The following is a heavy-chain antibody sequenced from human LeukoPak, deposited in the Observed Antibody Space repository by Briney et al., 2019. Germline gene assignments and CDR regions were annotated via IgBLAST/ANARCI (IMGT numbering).Heavy chain of an antibody. V-gene: IGHV1-46*01. CDR2: INPSGGST. CDR1: GGTFSSYA. CDR3: ARDKPYVRSSYYYDSSGHGV. D-gene: IGHD3-22*01. J-gene: IGHJ4*02. Sequence: ASVKVSCKASGGTFSSYAISWVRQAPGQGLEWMGIINPSGGSTSYAQKFQGRVTMTRDTSTSTVYMELSSLRSEDTAVYYCARDKPYVRSSYYYDSSGHGVWGQGTLVTVSS.